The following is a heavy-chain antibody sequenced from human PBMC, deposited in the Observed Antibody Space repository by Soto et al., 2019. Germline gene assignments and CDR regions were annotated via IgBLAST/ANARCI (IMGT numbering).Heavy chain of an antibody. V-gene: IGHV2-5*02. Sequence: QITLKESGPPLVKPTQTLTLTCTFSGFSLSTSGVGVGWIRQPPGKALEWLAVIYWDDDKRYSPALKSRLTITKDTSKNQLVLTMTNMDPVDTATYFCAHHPYYGLGSYSFDYWGQGTLVTVSS. CDR3: AHHPYYGLGSYSFDY. J-gene: IGHJ4*02. CDR2: IYWDDDK. D-gene: IGHD3-10*01. CDR1: GFSLSTSGVG.